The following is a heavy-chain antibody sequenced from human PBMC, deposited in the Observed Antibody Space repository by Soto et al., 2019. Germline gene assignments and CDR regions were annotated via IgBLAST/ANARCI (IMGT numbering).Heavy chain of an antibody. CDR2: FSVTGPST. D-gene: IGHD1-7*01. V-gene: IGHV3-23*01. J-gene: IGHJ4*02. Sequence: PGGSLRLSCAASGFTFSTYAMSWVRQAPGKGLEWVSTFSVTGPSTFYADSVKGRFTISRDNSKNTLSLQMNSLRAEDTALYFCAKVADGNWNYVPSLPLYYDSWGQGALVTVSS. CDR3: AKVADGNWNYVPSLPLYYDS. CDR1: GFTFSTYA.